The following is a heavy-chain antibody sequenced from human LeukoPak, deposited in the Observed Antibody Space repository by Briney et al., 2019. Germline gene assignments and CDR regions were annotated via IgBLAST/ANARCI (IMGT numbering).Heavy chain of an antibody. D-gene: IGHD6-13*01. V-gene: IGHV4-34*01. J-gene: IGHJ3*02. CDR2: INHSGST. CDR3: VRGGGIAAAGGHDAFDI. CDR1: GGSFSGYY. Sequence: PSETLSLTCAVYGGSFSGYYWSWIRQPPGKGLEWIGEINHSGSTNYNPSLKSRVTISVDTSKNQFSLKLSSVTAADTAVYYCVRGGGIAAAGGHDAFDIWGQGTMVTVSS.